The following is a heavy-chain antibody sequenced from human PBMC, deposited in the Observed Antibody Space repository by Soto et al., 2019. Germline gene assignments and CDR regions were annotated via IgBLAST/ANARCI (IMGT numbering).Heavy chain of an antibody. CDR1: GGTFSSYA. J-gene: IGHJ6*02. D-gene: IGHD3-3*01. CDR3: ARHMTTKEWLFYRYPDYYYYYYGMDV. CDR2: IIPIFGTA. Sequence: SVKVSCKASGGTFSSYAISWVRQAPGQGLEWMGGIIPIFGTANYAQKFQGRVTITADESTSTAYMELSSLRSEDTAVYYCARHMTTKEWLFYRYPDYYYYYYGMDVWGQGTTVTVSS. V-gene: IGHV1-69*13.